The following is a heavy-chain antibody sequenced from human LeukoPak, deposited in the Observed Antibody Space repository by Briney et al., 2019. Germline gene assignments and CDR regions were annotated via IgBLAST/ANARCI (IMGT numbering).Heavy chain of an antibody. CDR1: GFTVSNTY. D-gene: IGHD6-19*01. V-gene: IGHV3-53*01. Sequence: PGGSLRLSCAASGFTVSNTYMSWVRQAPRKGLEWVSVIYDTGGTFYSDSVKGRFTVSRDYSKNTLYLQMNSLRVDDTAVYYCARDSSGPAFWGQGTLVTVSS. CDR2: IYDTGGT. CDR3: ARDSSGPAF. J-gene: IGHJ4*02.